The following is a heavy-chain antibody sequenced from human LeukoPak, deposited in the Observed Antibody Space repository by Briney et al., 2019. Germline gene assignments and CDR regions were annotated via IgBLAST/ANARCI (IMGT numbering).Heavy chain of an antibody. CDR3: ATRHAYCGGDCSPSADAFDI. J-gene: IGHJ3*02. CDR2: FDPEDGET. D-gene: IGHD2-21*02. Sequence: ASVKVSCKVSGHTLTELSMHWVRQAPGKGLEWMGGFDPEDGETIYAQKFQGRVTMTEDTSTDTAYMELSSLRSEDTAVYYCATRHAYCGGDCSPSADAFDIWGQGTMVTVSS. V-gene: IGHV1-24*01. CDR1: GHTLTELS.